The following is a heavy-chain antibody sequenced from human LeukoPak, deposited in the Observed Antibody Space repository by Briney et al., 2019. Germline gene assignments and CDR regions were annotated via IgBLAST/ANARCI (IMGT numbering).Heavy chain of an antibody. V-gene: IGHV4-31*03. Sequence: SETLSLTCTVSGGSISSGGYYWRWIRQHPGKGLEWIGYIYYSGSTYYNPSLKSRVTISVDTSKNQFSLKLSSVTAADTAVYYCARGRGGNSGAFDIWSQGTMVTVSS. CDR3: ARGRGGNSGAFDI. CDR2: IYYSGST. CDR1: GGSISSGGYY. J-gene: IGHJ3*02. D-gene: IGHD4-23*01.